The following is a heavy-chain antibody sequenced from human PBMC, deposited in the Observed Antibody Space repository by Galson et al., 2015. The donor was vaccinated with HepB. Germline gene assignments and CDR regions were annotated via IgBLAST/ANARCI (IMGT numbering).Heavy chain of an antibody. J-gene: IGHJ4*02. V-gene: IGHV1-3*01. Sequence: SVKVSCKASGYTFTSYAMHWVRQAPGQRLEWMGWINAGNGNTKYSQKFQGRVTITRDTSASTAYMELSSLRSEDTAVYYCARAVIAVAGTSPENYYDSSGYYYGYWGQGTLVTVSS. CDR1: GYTFTSYA. CDR2: INAGNGNT. D-gene: IGHD3-22*01. CDR3: ARAVIAVAGTSPENYYDSSGYYYGY.